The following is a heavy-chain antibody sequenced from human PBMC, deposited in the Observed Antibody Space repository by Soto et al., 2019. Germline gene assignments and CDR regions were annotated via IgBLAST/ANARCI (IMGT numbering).Heavy chain of an antibody. Sequence: SDTLSLPCAVYGGSISGYYWSRILQPPGKGLEWIGEINHSGSTNYNPSLKSRVTISVDTSKNQFSLKLSSVTAADTAVYYCARGGFIPTTVTTTTIPFAYYFDYWGQGTLVTVSS. CDR1: GGSISGYY. J-gene: IGHJ4*02. CDR3: ARGGFIPTTVTTTTIPFAYYFDY. V-gene: IGHV4-34*01. D-gene: IGHD4-17*01. CDR2: INHSGST.